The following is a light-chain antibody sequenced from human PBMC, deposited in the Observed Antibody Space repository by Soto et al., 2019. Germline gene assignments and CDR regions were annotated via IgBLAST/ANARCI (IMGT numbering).Light chain of an antibody. CDR2: ATS. CDR3: QQYFGTRYS. V-gene: IGKV1-39*01. Sequence: DIQMTQSPSSLSASVGDRVTITCRASQNIGVYLNWYQQKPGKTPKPLIYATSTLLSGVPSRFSGSGSGTEFTLTITRLQPEDVATYYWQQYFGTRYSFGQGTKLEIK. CDR1: QNIGVY. J-gene: IGKJ2*03.